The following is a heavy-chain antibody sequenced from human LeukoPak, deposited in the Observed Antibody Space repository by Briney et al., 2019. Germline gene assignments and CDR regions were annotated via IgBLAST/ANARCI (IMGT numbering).Heavy chain of an antibody. CDR2: IYTSGST. V-gene: IGHV4-61*02. D-gene: IGHD3-16*01. Sequence: SQTLSLTCTVSGGSISSGSYYWSWIRQPAGKGLEWIGRIYTSGSTNYNPSLKSRVTISVDKSKNQFSLKLSSVTAADTAVYYCARDHTYGVFDYWGQGTLVTVSS. CDR3: ARDHTYGVFDY. J-gene: IGHJ4*02. CDR1: GGSISSGSYY.